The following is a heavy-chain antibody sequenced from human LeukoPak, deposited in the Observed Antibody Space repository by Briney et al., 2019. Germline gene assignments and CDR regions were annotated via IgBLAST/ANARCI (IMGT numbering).Heavy chain of an antibody. CDR3: ARGNYYCGGDCYTAEYFQH. CDR2: ISWNSGSI. Sequence: GGCLRLSCAASGFTFDDYAMHWVRQAPGKGLEWVSGISWNSGSIGYADSVKGRFTISRDNAKNSLYLQMNSLRAEDTAVYYCARGNYYCGGDCYTAEYFQHWGQGTLVTVSS. V-gene: IGHV3-9*01. D-gene: IGHD2-21*02. J-gene: IGHJ1*01. CDR1: GFTFDDYA.